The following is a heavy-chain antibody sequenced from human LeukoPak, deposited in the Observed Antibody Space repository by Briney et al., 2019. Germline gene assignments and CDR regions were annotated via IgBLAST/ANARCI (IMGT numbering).Heavy chain of an antibody. CDR2: IHDSGST. D-gene: IGHD6-13*01. CDR3: ARGFGSSWYYFDY. V-gene: IGHV4-59*08. CDR1: GASISSYY. Sequence: SETLSLTCTVSGASISSYYWSWIRQPPGKRLEWIGYIHDSGSTNYNPSLKSRGTTSVDTSKKQFSLKLSSVTAADTAVYYCARGFGSSWYYFDYWGQGTLVTASS. J-gene: IGHJ4*02.